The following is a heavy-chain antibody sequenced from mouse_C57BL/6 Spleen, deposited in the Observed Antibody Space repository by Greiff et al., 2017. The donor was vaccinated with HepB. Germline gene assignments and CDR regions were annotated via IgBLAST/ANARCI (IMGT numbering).Heavy chain of an antibody. CDR2: INPSSGYT. Sequence: VQLQQSGAELARPGASVKMSCKASGYTFTSYTMHWVKQRPGQGLEWIGYINPSSGYTKYNQKFKDKATLTADKSSSTAYMQRSSLISEDSAVYYCSRGYYYGSSLSYWGQGTTLTVSS. CDR1: GYTFTSYT. D-gene: IGHD1-1*01. V-gene: IGHV1-4*01. CDR3: SRGYYYGSSLSY. J-gene: IGHJ2*01.